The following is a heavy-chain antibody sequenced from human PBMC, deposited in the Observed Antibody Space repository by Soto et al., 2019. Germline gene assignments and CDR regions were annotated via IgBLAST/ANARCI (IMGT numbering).Heavy chain of an antibody. CDR1: GYTFTNYG. J-gene: IGHJ6*03. V-gene: IGHV1-18*01. Sequence: QVQLLQSGAEVKKPGASVKVSCKASGYTFTNYGITWVRQAPGQGLEWMGWISAYNGNTHYTQRLQGRVTMTTDTSTSTAYMELRGLRSDDTAVYYCARVRRLVGYFYYYMDVWGKGTKVTVSS. CDR3: ARVRRLVGYFYYYMDV. CDR2: ISAYNGNT. D-gene: IGHD6-6*01.